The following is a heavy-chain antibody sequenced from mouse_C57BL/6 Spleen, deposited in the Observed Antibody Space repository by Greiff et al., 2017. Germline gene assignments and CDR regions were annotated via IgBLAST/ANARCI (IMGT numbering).Heavy chain of an antibody. J-gene: IGHJ3*01. CDR3: TRGTTVVATEGFAY. CDR1: GYTFTDYE. CDR2: IDPETGGT. D-gene: IGHD1-1*01. Sequence: VQLVESGAELVRPGASVTLSCKASGYTFTDYEMHWVKQTPVHGLEWIGAIDPETGGTAYNQKFKGKAILTADKSSSTAYMELRSLTSEDSAVYYCTRGTTVVATEGFAYWGQGTLVTVSA. V-gene: IGHV1-15*01.